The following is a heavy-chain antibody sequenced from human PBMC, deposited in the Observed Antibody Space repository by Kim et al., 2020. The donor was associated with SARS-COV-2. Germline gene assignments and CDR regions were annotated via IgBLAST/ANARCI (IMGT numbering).Heavy chain of an antibody. J-gene: IGHJ3*02. CDR3: ARESGTILTGYYSGAFDI. CDR1: GFTFSSYS. CDR2: ISSSSTI. V-gene: IGHV3-48*02. D-gene: IGHD3-9*01. Sequence: GGSLRLSCAASGFTFSSYSMNWVRQAPGKGLEWVSYISSSSTIYYADSVKGRFTISRDNAKNSLYLQMNSLRDEDTAVYYCARESGTILTGYYSGAFDIWGQGTMVTVSS.